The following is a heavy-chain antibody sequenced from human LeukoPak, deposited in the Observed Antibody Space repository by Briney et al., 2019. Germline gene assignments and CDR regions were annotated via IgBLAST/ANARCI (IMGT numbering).Heavy chain of an antibody. CDR1: GFTFSSYG. J-gene: IGHJ4*02. Sequence: GGSLRLSCAASGFTFSSYGMHWVRQAPGKGLEWVAVISYDGSNKYYADSVKGRFTISRDNSKNTLYLQMNSLRAEDTAVYYCAKDTSKMTTGYWGQGTLVTVSS. CDR3: AKDTSKMTTGY. V-gene: IGHV3-30*18. D-gene: IGHD1-1*01. CDR2: ISYDGSNK.